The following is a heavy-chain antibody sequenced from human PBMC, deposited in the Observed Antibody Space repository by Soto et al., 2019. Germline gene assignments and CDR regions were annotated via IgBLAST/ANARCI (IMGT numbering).Heavy chain of an antibody. CDR2: MNPNIGNA. V-gene: IGHV1-8*01. CDR1: GYSFTRHD. D-gene: IGHD1-1*01. CDR3: ARGAYNDFSHWFDP. J-gene: IGHJ5*02. Sequence: QVQLVQSGAEVRKPGASVRVSCKATGYSFTRHDINWLRQAAGQGLEWMGWMNPNIGNAVYAQKFPGSVPTTTNTSIPTAYIKVTSLKSEDTAVYSCARGAYNDFSHWFDPWGQGTLVTVSS.